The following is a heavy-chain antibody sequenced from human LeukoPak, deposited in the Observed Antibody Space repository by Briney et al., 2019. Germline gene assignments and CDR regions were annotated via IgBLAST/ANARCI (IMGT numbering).Heavy chain of an antibody. V-gene: IGHV4-31*03. Sequence: PSQTLSLTCTVSGGSISSGGYYWSWIRQHPGKGLEWMGYIYYSGSTYYNPSLKSRVTISVDTSKNQFSLKLSSVTAADTAVYYCARMGQDRAIVVVPAAMNAFDIWGQGTMVTVSS. D-gene: IGHD2-2*01. CDR3: ARMGQDRAIVVVPAAMNAFDI. CDR1: GGSISSGGYY. J-gene: IGHJ3*02. CDR2: IYYSGST.